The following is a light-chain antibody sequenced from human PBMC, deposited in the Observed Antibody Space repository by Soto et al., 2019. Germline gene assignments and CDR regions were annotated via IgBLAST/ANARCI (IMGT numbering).Light chain of an antibody. Sequence: QSALTQPASVSGSPGQSITISCTGTSSDVGGYKYVSWYQQHPGKAPKLMIYEVSNRPSGASNRFSGSKSGNTASLTIYGLQAEDEADYYCNSYTSSSFYVFGTGTKVTVL. CDR3: NSYTSSSFYV. CDR1: SSDVGGYKY. V-gene: IGLV2-14*01. J-gene: IGLJ1*01. CDR2: EVS.